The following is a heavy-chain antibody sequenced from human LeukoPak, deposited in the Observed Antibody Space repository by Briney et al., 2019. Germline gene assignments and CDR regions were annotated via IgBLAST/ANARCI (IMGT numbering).Heavy chain of an antibody. CDR1: GFTFSSYA. V-gene: IGHV3-23*01. D-gene: IGHD2-2*02. J-gene: IGHJ6*02. CDR2: ISGSGGST. CDR3: AKAGDCSSTSCYTAAYYYYYYGTDV. Sequence: PGGSLRLSCAASGFTFSSYAMSWVRQAPGKGLEWVSAISGSGGSTYYADSVKGRFTISRDNSKNTLYLQMNSLRAEDTAVYYCAKAGDCSSTSCYTAAYYYYYYGTDVWGQGTTVTVSS.